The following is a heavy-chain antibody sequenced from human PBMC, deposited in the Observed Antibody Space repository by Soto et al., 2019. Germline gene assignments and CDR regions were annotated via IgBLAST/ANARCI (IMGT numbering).Heavy chain of an antibody. J-gene: IGHJ3*02. Sequence: ASVKVSCKASGYTFTSYGISWVRQAPGQGLEWMGWISAYNGNTNYAQKLQGRVTMTTDTSTSTAYMELRSLRSDDTAVYYGSRVMAAVGANFMAFDIWGQGTMVTISS. CDR3: SRVMAAVGANFMAFDI. V-gene: IGHV1-18*01. CDR1: GYTFTSYG. CDR2: ISAYNGNT. D-gene: IGHD6-13*01.